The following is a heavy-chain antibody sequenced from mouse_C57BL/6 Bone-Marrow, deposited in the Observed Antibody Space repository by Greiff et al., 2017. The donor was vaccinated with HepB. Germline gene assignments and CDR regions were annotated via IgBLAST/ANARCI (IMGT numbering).Heavy chain of an antibody. J-gene: IGHJ1*03. CDR3: ARDLYYYGSSYWYFDV. Sequence: QVQLQQSGAELMKPGASVKLSCKATGYTFTGYWIEWVKHRPGHGLEWIGEILPGSGSTNYNEKFKGKATFTADTSSNTAYMQLSSLTTEDSAIYYCARDLYYYGSSYWYFDVWGTGTTVTVSS. CDR2: ILPGSGST. V-gene: IGHV1-9*01. D-gene: IGHD1-1*01. CDR1: GYTFTGYW.